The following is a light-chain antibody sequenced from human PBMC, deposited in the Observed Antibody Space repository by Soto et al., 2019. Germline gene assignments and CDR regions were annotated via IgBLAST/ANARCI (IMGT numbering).Light chain of an antibody. CDR2: DVS. Sequence: QSALTQPASVSGSPGQSITISCTGTSSDIGGYNYVSWYQQHPGKAPEFLIYDVSDRPSGVSNRFSGSKSGNTASLTISGLQAEDEADYYCSSYTSTSTLVVFGTGTKLTVL. CDR3: SSYTSTSTLVV. V-gene: IGLV2-14*01. J-gene: IGLJ1*01. CDR1: SSDIGGYNY.